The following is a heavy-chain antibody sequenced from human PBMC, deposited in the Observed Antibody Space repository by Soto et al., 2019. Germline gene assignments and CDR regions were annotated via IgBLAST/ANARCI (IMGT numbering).Heavy chain of an antibody. CDR2: MNPNTGTT. Sequence: GXSVKVSFKASGYTFTSHDISWVRQATGQGLEWMGYMNPNTGTTGYAQKFQGRITMTMDTSIRTVYMELSSLTSEDTALYYCVREGFEYWGQGTQVTAPQ. CDR1: GYTFTSHD. J-gene: IGHJ4*02. CDR3: VREGFEY. V-gene: IGHV1-8*01.